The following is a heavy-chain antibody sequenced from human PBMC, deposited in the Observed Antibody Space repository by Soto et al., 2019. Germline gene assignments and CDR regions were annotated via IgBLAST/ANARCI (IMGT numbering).Heavy chain of an antibody. Sequence: PGGSLRLSCAAPGFTFSSYSMNWVRQAPGKGLEWVSSISSSSSYIYYADSVKGRFTISRDNAKNSLYLQMNSLRAEDTAVYYCARDGRDTAMVTIDYWGQGTLVTVSS. CDR1: GFTFSSYS. CDR3: ARDGRDTAMVTIDY. CDR2: ISSSSSYI. J-gene: IGHJ4*02. D-gene: IGHD5-18*01. V-gene: IGHV3-21*01.